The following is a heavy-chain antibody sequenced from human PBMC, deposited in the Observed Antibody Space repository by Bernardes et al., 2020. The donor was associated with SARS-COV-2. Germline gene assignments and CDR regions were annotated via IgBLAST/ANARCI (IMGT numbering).Heavy chain of an antibody. CDR1: GFTFSSYG. CDR3: ARDSSFGDVWGSYRQPDWRLRNGDIGYFQH. V-gene: IGHV3-33*01. J-gene: IGHJ1*01. Sequence: GGSLRLSCAASGFTFSSYGMHWVRQAPGKGLEWVAVIWYDGSNKYYADSVKGRFTISRDNSKNTLYLQMNSLRAEDTAVYYCARDSSFGDVWGSYRQPDWRLRNGDIGYFQHWGQGTLVTVSS. CDR2: IWYDGSNK. D-gene: IGHD3-16*02.